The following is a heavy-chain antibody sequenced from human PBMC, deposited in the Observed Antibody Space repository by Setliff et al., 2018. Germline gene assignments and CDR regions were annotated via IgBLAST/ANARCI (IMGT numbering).Heavy chain of an antibody. Sequence: SETLSLTCTVSGGSISSGSYYWGWIRQPPRKGLEWIGSIHYSGSTYYNPSLKSRVTISVDTSKNLLSPRVNSVTATDTAVYYCARPLEESFGGVRDSDAFDVWGQGTMVTVSS. CDR3: ARPLEESFGGVRDSDAFDV. CDR2: IHYSGST. CDR1: GGSISSGSYY. J-gene: IGHJ3*01. V-gene: IGHV4-39*01. D-gene: IGHD3-16*01.